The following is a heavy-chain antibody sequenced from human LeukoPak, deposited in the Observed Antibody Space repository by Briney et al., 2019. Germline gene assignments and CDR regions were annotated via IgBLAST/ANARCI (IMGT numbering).Heavy chain of an antibody. CDR1: GYTFTNYG. CDR3: ARRRIVAGTDAFDI. Sequence: GASVKVSCKASGYTFTNYGISWVRQAPGQGLEWTGWISGYNGNTNYAQELQGRVTMTTDTSTNTAYMELRSLRSDDTAVYYCARRRIVAGTDAFDIWGQGTMVTVSS. V-gene: IGHV1-18*01. D-gene: IGHD6-19*01. CDR2: ISGYNGNT. J-gene: IGHJ3*02.